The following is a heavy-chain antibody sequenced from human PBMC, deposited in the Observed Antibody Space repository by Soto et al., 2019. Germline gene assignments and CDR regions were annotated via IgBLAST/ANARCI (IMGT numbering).Heavy chain of an antibody. CDR2: TYYRSKWYN. V-gene: IGHV6-1*01. Sequence: SQTLSLTCAISGDSVSSNSAAWNWIRQSPSRGLEWLGRTYYRSKWYNDYAVSVKSRITINPDTSKNQFSLQLNSVTPEDTAVYYCARDITIRREVLEQAFDYWGQGTLVTVSS. CDR3: ARDITIRREVLEQAFDY. D-gene: IGHD3-9*01. CDR1: GDSVSSNSAA. J-gene: IGHJ4*02.